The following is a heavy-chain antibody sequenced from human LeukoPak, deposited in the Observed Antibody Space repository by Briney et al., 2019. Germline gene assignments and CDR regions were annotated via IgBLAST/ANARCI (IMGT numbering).Heavy chain of an antibody. J-gene: IGHJ5*02. CDR2: IYPGDSDT. CDR1: GYSFTSYW. Sequence: GESLKISCTGSGYSFTSYWIGWVRQMPGKGLEWMGIIYPGDSDTRYSPSFQGQVTISADKSISTAYLQWSSLKASDTAMYYCARQYCSSTSCYPTFWFDPWGQGTLVTVSS. V-gene: IGHV5-51*01. D-gene: IGHD2-2*01. CDR3: ARQYCSSTSCYPTFWFDP.